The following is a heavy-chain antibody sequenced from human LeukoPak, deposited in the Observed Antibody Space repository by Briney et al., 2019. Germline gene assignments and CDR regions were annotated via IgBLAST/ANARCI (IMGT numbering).Heavy chain of an antibody. D-gene: IGHD3-22*01. CDR1: GGSISYYY. CDR3: ASYGSSGASGN. CDR2: IYYSGST. V-gene: IGHV4-59*08. Sequence: SETLSLTCTVSGGSISYYYWSWIRQPPGKGLEWIGYIYYSGSTNYNPSLKSRVTISVDTSKNQFSLKLSSVTAADTAVYYCASYGSSGASGNWGQGTLVTVSS. J-gene: IGHJ4*02.